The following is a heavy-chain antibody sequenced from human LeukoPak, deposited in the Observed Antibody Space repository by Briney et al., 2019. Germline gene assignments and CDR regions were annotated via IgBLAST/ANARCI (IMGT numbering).Heavy chain of an antibody. D-gene: IGHD1-1*01. J-gene: IGHJ5*02. CDR1: GFTFSNYA. CDR3: AKEDFSDHTTGFGP. V-gene: IGHV3-23*01. Sequence: GGSLRLSCAASGFTFSNYAMTWVRQAPGRGLEWVSAITTGGGTYYAGSVKGRFTISRDNSKNTLYLQMNSLRVEDTAVYYCAKEDFSDHTTGFGPWGQGTLVTVSS. CDR2: ITTGGGT.